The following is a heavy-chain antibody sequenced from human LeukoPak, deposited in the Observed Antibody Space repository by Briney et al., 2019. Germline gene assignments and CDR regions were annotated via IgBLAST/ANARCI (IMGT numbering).Heavy chain of an antibody. D-gene: IGHD5-24*01. V-gene: IGHV4-34*01. CDR2: INHSGST. CDR1: GGSFSGYY. CDR3: ASVELATTNFGY. Sequence: SETLSLTCAVYGGSFSGYYWSWIRQPPGKGLEWIGGINHSGSTNHNPSLKSRVTISVDTSKNEVSLKLNSVSAADTAIYYCASVELATTNFGYWGQGTLVTVSS. J-gene: IGHJ4*02.